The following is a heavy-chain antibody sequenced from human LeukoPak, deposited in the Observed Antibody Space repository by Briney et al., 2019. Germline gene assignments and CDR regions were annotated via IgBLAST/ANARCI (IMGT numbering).Heavy chain of an antibody. Sequence: PGGSLRLSCAASGFTFSSYWMSWVRQAPGKGLEWVSSVTGSGDHSTYYTDSVKGLFTISRDNSKNTLYLQMNSLRAEDTAVYYCAKDQTGRYFDWFPPGDYWGQGTLVTVSS. V-gene: IGHV3-23*01. D-gene: IGHD3-9*01. CDR3: AKDQTGRYFDWFPPGDY. CDR1: GFTFSSYW. J-gene: IGHJ4*02. CDR2: VTGSGDHST.